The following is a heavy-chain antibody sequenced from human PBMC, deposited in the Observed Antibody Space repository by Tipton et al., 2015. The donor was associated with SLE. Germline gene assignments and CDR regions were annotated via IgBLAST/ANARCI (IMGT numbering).Heavy chain of an antibody. CDR1: GGSISSGSYY. J-gene: IGHJ5*02. Sequence: TLSLTCTVSGGSISSGSYYWSWIRQPAGKGLEWIGYIYTSGSTNYDPSLKSRVTISVDTSKNQFSLKLSSVTAADTAVYYCARGSWYDTWGQGTLVTVSS. CDR3: ARGSWYDT. V-gene: IGHV4-61*09. CDR2: IYTSGST.